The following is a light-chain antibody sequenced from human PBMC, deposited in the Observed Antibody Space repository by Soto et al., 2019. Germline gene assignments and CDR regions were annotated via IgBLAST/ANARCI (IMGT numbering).Light chain of an antibody. CDR1: SSDVGGYNY. CDR3: CSYTTSNTRQIV. Sequence: VLTQAASVSVSPGQSITISCTGTSSDVGGYNYVSWYQQHPGKAPKFMIYDVSNRPSGVSNRFSGSKSGNTASLTISGLQAEDEADYYCCSYTTSNTRQIVFGTVTKVTVL. V-gene: IGLV2-14*01. CDR2: DVS. J-gene: IGLJ1*01.